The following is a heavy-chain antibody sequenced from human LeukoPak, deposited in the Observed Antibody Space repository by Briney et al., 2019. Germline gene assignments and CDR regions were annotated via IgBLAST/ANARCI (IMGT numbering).Heavy chain of an antibody. CDR1: GYSFTSYW. J-gene: IGHJ4*02. CDR2: IYPGDSDT. D-gene: IGHD4-23*01. CDR3: ARHGGYGGNQKAHFDY. V-gene: IGHV5-51*01. Sequence: GGSLKIFCKGSGYSFTSYWIGWVRQMPGKGLEWMGIIYPGDSDTRYSPSFQGQVTISADKSISTAYLQWSSLKASDTAMYYCARHGGYGGNQKAHFDYWGQGTLVTVSS.